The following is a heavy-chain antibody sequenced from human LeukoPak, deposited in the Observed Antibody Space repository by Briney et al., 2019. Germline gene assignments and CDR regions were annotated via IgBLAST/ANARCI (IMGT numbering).Heavy chain of an antibody. V-gene: IGHV3-53*01. CDR1: GFTVSSNY. Sequence: GGSLRLSCAASGFTVSSNYMSWVRQAPGKGLEWVSVIYSGGSTYYADSVKGRLTISRDNYKNTMYLQMISLRAEDTAVYYCARGGAAAGPNYYWGQGTLVTISS. J-gene: IGHJ4*02. CDR3: ARGGAAAGPNYY. CDR2: IYSGGST. D-gene: IGHD6-13*01.